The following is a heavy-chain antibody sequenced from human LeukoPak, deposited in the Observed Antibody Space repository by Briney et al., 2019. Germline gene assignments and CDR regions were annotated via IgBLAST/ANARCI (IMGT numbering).Heavy chain of an antibody. V-gene: IGHV3-74*01. CDR2: ITSDGRNT. D-gene: IGHD1-26*01. J-gene: IGHJ4*02. Sequence: PGGSLRLSCAASGFSFSTTWMNWVRQAPGKGLVSVSRITSDGRNTVYADSVKGRFTISRDNAKHTVYLQMDSLRDEDTAVYYCTRDWYYTTDYWGQGTLVTVSS. CDR3: TRDWYYTTDY. CDR1: GFSFSTTW.